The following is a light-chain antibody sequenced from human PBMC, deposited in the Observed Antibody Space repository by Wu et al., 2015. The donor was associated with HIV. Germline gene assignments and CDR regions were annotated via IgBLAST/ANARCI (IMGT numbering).Light chain of an antibody. CDR2: AAS. J-gene: IGKJ2*01. V-gene: IGKV1-39*01. Sequence: DIQMTQSPSSLSASVGDRVTITCRASQNINDYLNWYQQKPGKAPKLLIYAASSLQSGVPSRFSGSGSGTYFTLTISSLRPEDFASYYCQQSDNMFFNFGQGTKAGDQT. CDR1: QNINDY. CDR3: QQSDNMFFN.